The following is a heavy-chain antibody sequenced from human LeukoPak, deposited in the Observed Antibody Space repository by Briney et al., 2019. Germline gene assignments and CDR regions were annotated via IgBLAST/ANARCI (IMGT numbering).Heavy chain of an antibody. Sequence: GGSLRLSCAASGFTFDDYAMHWVRQAPGKGLEWVSGISWNSGSIGYADSVKGRFTISRDNAKSSLYLQMNSLRAEDTALYYCAKDIGYDILTGYPGYWGQGTLVTVSS. D-gene: IGHD3-9*01. V-gene: IGHV3-9*01. CDR3: AKDIGYDILTGYPGY. J-gene: IGHJ4*02. CDR1: GFTFDDYA. CDR2: ISWNSGSI.